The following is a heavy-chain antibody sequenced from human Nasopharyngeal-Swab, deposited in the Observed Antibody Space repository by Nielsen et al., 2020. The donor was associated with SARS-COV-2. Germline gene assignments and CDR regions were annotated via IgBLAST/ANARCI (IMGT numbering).Heavy chain of an antibody. D-gene: IGHD3-3*01. J-gene: IGHJ6*02. Sequence: ASVTVSCKASGYTFTSYYMHWVRQAPGQGFEWMGIINPSGGSTSYAQKFQGRVTMTRDTSTSTVYMELSSLRSEDTAVYYCARDQYDFWSGYWSPGYYYGMDVWGQGTTVTVSS. CDR2: INPSGGST. CDR3: ARDQYDFWSGYWSPGYYYGMDV. V-gene: IGHV1-46*01. CDR1: GYTFTSYY.